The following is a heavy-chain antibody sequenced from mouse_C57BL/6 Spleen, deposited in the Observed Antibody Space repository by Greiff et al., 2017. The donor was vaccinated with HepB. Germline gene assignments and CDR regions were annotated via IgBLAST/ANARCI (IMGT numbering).Heavy chain of an antibody. D-gene: IGHD2-2*01. CDR1: GYAFSSSW. CDR2: IYPGDGDT. CDR3: AREGDYYGYAWFAY. J-gene: IGHJ3*01. Sequence: QVQLKQSGPELVKPGASVKVSCKASGYAFSSSWMNWVKQRPGKGLEWIGRIYPGDGDTNYSGKFKGKATLTADKSSSTAYMQLSSLTSEDSAVYFCAREGDYYGYAWFAYWGQGTLVTVSA. V-gene: IGHV1-82*01.